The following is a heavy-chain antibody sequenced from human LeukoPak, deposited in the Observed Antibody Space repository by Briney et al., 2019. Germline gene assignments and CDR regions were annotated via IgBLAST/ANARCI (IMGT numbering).Heavy chain of an antibody. CDR1: GGSFSGYY. CDR3: ARRFGGSGWYRGYFQH. V-gene: IGHV4-34*01. D-gene: IGHD6-19*01. J-gene: IGHJ1*01. CDR2: INHSGST. Sequence: SETLSLTCAVYGGSFSGYYWSWIRQPPGKGLEWIGEINHSGSTSYNPSLKSRVTISVDTSKNQFSLKLSSVTAADTAVYYCARRFGGSGWYRGYFQHWGQGTLVTVSS.